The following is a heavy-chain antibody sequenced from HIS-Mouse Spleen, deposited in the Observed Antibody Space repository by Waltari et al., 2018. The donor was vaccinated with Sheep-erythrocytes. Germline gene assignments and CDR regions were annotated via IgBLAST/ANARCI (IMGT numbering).Heavy chain of an antibody. CDR2: RNPNSGNT. D-gene: IGHD6-13*01. J-gene: IGHJ5*02. V-gene: IGHV1-8*01. CDR1: GYTFTSYD. Sequence: QVQLVQSGAEVKKPGASVKVSCKASGYTFTSYDINWVRQATGQGLEWMGWRNPNSGNTGYAQKFQGRVTMTRNTCISTAYMELSSLRSEDTAVYYCARGIAAAGTDWFDPWGQGTLVTVSS. CDR3: ARGIAAAGTDWFDP.